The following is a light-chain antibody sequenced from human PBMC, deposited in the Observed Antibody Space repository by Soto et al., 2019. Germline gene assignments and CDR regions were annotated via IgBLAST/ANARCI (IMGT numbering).Light chain of an antibody. V-gene: IGKV3-11*01. CDR1: QSVSSY. J-gene: IGKJ5*01. Sequence: EIVLTQSPATLSLSPGERATLSCRASQSVSSYLAWYQQKPGQAPRLLIYDASNRATGIPARFSGSGSGTVFTLTISSLEPEDFAVYYCQQRSNWPPKITFGQGTRLEI. CDR2: DAS. CDR3: QQRSNWPPKIT.